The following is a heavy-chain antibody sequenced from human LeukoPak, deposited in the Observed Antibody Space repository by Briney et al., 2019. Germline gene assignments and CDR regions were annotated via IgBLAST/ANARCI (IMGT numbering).Heavy chain of an antibody. CDR3: AREVSGYYGSGSYYFDY. CDR2: IIPIFGTA. V-gene: IGHV1-69*06. Sequence: ASVKVSCKASGGTFSSYAISWVRQAPGQGLEWMGGIIPIFGTANYAQKFQGRVTITADKSTSTAYMELSSLRSEDTAVYYCAREVSGYYGSGSYYFDYWGQGTLVTVSS. D-gene: IGHD3-10*01. J-gene: IGHJ4*02. CDR1: GGTFSSYA.